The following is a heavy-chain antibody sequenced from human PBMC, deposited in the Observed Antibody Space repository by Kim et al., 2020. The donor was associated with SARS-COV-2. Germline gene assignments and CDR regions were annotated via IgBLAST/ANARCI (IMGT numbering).Heavy chain of an antibody. D-gene: IGHD6-13*01. V-gene: IGHV4-39*01. CDR1: GGSISSTSYY. J-gene: IGHJ3*02. CDR2: IYYSGST. Sequence: SETLSLTCTVSGGSISSTSYYWGWLRQPPGKGLEWIGSIYYSGSTYYSPSLRSRVTIFVDTSKNQFSLNLISVTAADTAVYYCARHEGSSSWYFLGAFDIWGQGTMVTVSS. CDR3: ARHEGSSSWYFLGAFDI.